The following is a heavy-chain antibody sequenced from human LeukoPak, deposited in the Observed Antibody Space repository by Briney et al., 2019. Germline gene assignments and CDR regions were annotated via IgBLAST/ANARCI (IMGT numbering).Heavy chain of an antibody. D-gene: IGHD3-16*02. CDR3: ARTPAVWGSYRFDY. CDR1: GYTFTGYY. J-gene: IGHJ4*02. V-gene: IGHV1-2*02. CDR2: INPNSGGT. Sequence: ASVKVSCKASGYTFTGYYMHWVRQAPGQGVEWMGWINPNSGGTNYAQKFQGRVTMTRDTSISTAYMELSRLRSDDTAVYYCARTPAVWGSYRFDYWGQGTLVTVSS.